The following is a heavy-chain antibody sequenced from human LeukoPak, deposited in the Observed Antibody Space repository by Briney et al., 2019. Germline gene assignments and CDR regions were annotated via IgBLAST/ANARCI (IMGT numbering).Heavy chain of an antibody. Sequence: SSETLSLTCTVSGGSISSGSYYWSWIRQPAGKGLEWIGRIYTSGSTNYNPSLKSRVTISVDTSKNQFSLKLSSVTAADTAVYYCASDYSNYGWFDPWGQGTLVTVSS. J-gene: IGHJ5*02. D-gene: IGHD4-11*01. CDR1: GGSISSGSYY. V-gene: IGHV4-61*02. CDR2: IYTSGST. CDR3: ASDYSNYGWFDP.